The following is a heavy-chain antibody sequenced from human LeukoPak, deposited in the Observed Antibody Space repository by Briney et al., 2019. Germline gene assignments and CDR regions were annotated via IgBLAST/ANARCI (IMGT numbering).Heavy chain of an antibody. Sequence: ASVKVSCKASGYTFSSYYMHWVRQAPGQGLEWMGIINPSGGSTSYAQKFQGRVTLTRDTSTSTVYMELSSLRSEDTAVYYCARADSGGDSSGYKWFDPWGQGTLVTVSS. D-gene: IGHD3-22*01. CDR3: ARADSGGDSSGYKWFDP. CDR2: INPSGGST. V-gene: IGHV1-46*01. CDR1: GYTFSSYY. J-gene: IGHJ5*02.